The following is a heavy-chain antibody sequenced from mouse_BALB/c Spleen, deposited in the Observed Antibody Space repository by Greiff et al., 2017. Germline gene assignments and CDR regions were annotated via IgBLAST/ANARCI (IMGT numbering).Heavy chain of an antibody. D-gene: IGHD2-3*01. CDR3: ARWGGYYPYAMDY. J-gene: IGHJ4*01. V-gene: IGHV5-17*02. CDR1: GFTFSSFG. CDR2: ISSGSSTI. Sequence: EVQRVESGGGLVQPGGSRKLSCAASGFTFSSFGMHWVRQAPEKGLEWVAYISSGSSTIYYADTVKGRFTISRDNPKNTLFLQMTSLRSEDTAMYYCARWGGYYPYAMDYWGQGTSGTVSA.